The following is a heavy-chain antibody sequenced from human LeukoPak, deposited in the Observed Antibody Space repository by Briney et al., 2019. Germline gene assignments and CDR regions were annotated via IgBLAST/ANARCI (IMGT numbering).Heavy chain of an antibody. V-gene: IGHV1-2*02. CDR3: ARRDIVVVPAARKWFDA. D-gene: IGHD2-2*01. Sequence: ASVKVSCKASGYTFTGYYMHWVRQAPGQGLEWMGWINPNSGGTNYAQKFQGRVTMARDTSISTAYMELSRLRSDDTAVYYCARRDIVVVPAARKWFDACSQASLVSVSS. CDR2: INPNSGGT. CDR1: GYTFTGYY. J-gene: IGHJ5*02.